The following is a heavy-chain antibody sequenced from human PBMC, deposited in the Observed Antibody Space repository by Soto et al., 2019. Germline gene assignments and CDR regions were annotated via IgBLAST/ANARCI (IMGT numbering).Heavy chain of an antibody. J-gene: IGHJ4*02. Sequence: SETLSLTWAVSDESMSSGHYYWIWIRQPPGKGLEWIGYIYYSGSTYYNPSLKSRLTISADKSKNQFSLKLSSVTAADTAFYYCARGSGSYPLPYFDYWGQKTLVTVSS. CDR1: DESMSSGHYY. V-gene: IGHV4-30-4*01. D-gene: IGHD3-22*01. CDR3: ARGSGSYPLPYFDY. CDR2: IYYSGST.